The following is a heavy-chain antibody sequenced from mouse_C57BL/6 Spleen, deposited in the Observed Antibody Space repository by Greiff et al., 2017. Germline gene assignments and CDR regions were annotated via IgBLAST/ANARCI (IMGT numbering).Heavy chain of an antibody. CDR1: YFAFMASA. CDR2: FTMYSDAT. D-gene: IGHD3-2*01. Sequence: LMESGAELVRPGSSVKLSCKDSYFAFMASAMHWVKQRPGHGLEWIGAFTMYSDATEYSENFKGKATLTANTSSNTAYMELSSLTSEDSEVYYCARGDSSGYGYFDVWGTGTTVTGSS. V-gene: IGHV1-49*01. J-gene: IGHJ1*03. CDR3: ARGDSSGYGYFDV.